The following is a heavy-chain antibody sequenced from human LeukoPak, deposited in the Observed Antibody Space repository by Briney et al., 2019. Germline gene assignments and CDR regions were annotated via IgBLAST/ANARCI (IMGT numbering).Heavy chain of an antibody. Sequence: PGGSLRLSCAASGFTFSSYAMSWVRQAPGKGLEWDSAISGSVGSTYYADSVKGRFTISRDNSKNTLYLQMNSLRAEDTAVHYCARGSSSLYEIDYWGQGTLVTVSS. D-gene: IGHD6-6*01. CDR2: ISGSVGST. J-gene: IGHJ4*02. CDR1: GFTFSSYA. CDR3: ARGSSSLYEIDY. V-gene: IGHV3-23*01.